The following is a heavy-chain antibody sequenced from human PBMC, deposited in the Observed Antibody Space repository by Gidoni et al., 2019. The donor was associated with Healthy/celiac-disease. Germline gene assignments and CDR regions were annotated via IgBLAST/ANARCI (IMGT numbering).Heavy chain of an antibody. J-gene: IGHJ4*02. D-gene: IGHD3-22*01. CDR3: ARRGAGYYGSPHYFDY. V-gene: IGHV4-34*01. CDR2: INHSGST. CDR1: GGSLSGYY. Sequence: QVQLQQWGAGLLKPSETLSLTCAVYGGSLSGYYWSWIRQPPGKGLEWIGEINHSGSTNYNPSLKSRVTISVDTSKNQFSLKLSSVTAADTAVYYCARRGAGYYGSPHYFDYWGPGNPGHRLL.